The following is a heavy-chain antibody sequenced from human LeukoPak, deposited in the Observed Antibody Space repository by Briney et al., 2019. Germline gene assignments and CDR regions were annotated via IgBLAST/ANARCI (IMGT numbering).Heavy chain of an antibody. D-gene: IGHD3-22*01. CDR3: ARDIGRGYDSSGYFPL. V-gene: IGHV3-21*01. CDR1: ALSVSFQS. Sequence: GGSLTLSCALYALSVSFQSMRSVRQAAGRGREWVVSIIRSRISSNIYYADSVKGRFTISRDNAKNTLYLQMNSLRAEDTAVYYCARDIGRGYDSSGYFPLWGQGTLVTVSS. J-gene: IGHJ4*02. CDR2: IIRSRISSNI.